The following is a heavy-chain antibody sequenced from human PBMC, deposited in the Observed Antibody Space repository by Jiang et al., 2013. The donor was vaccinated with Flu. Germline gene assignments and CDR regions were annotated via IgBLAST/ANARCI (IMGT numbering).Heavy chain of an antibody. CDR2: IYYSGST. CDR3: ARHLIYYDYVWGSYRDTFDY. J-gene: IGHJ4*02. V-gene: IGHV4-39*01. Sequence: PSETLSLTCTVSGGSISSSSYYWGWIRQPPGKGLEWIGSIYYSGSTYYNPSLKSRVTISVDTSKNQFSLKLSSVTAADTAVYYCARHLIYYDYVWGSYRDTFDYWGQGTLVTVSS. D-gene: IGHD3-16*02. CDR1: GGSISSSSYY.